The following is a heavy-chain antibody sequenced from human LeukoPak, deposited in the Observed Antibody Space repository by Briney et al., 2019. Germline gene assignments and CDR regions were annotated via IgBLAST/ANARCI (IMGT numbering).Heavy chain of an antibody. Sequence: SVKVSCKASGGTFSSYAINWVRQAPGQGLEWMGRIIPIFATTNYAQKFQARVTITTDESTNTAYMEWTSLRSEDTAMYYCARESRYCIGDSCYPNAFDVWGQGTMVTISS. V-gene: IGHV1-69*05. CDR1: GGTFSSYA. CDR3: ARESRYCIGDSCYPNAFDV. J-gene: IGHJ3*01. D-gene: IGHD2-15*01. CDR2: IIPIFATT.